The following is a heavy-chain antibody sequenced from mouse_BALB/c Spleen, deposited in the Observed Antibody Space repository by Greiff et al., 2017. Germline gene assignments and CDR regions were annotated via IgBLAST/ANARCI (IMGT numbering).Heavy chain of an antibody. CDR3: AREGDYYGSSSLFDY. Sequence: EVQGVESGGGLVKPGGSLKLSCAASGFTFSSYAMSWVRQSPEKRLEWVAEISSGGSYTYYPDTVTGRFTISRDNAKNTLYLEMSSLRSEDTAMYYCAREGDYYGSSSLFDYWGQGTTLTVSS. V-gene: IGHV5-9-4*01. CDR1: GFTFSSYA. D-gene: IGHD1-1*01. CDR2: ISSGGSYT. J-gene: IGHJ2*01.